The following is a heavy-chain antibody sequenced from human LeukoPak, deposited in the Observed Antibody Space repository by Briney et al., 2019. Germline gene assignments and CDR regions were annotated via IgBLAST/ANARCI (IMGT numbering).Heavy chain of an antibody. CDR2: IYTNGST. CDR3: ARTVWTYDSARPLWFDP. D-gene: IGHD1-1*01. V-gene: IGHV4-4*09. J-gene: IGHJ5*02. Sequence: PSETLSLTCTVSGGSISSYHWSWIRQVPGKGLQWIGSIYTNGSTNYNPSLKSRVTISIDSSKNQFSLKLTSVTAADTAVYYCARTVWTYDSARPLWFDPWGREPWSPSPQ. CDR1: GGSISSYH.